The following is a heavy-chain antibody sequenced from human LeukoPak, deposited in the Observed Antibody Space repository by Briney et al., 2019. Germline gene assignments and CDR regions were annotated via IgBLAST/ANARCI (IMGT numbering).Heavy chain of an antibody. J-gene: IGHJ4*02. V-gene: IGHV1-18*01. D-gene: IGHD3-10*01. CDR2: ISAYNGNT. Sequence: ASVKVSCKASGYTFTSYGISWVRQAPGQGLEWMGWISAYNGNTNYAQKLQGRVTMTTDTSTSTAYMELRSLRSDDTAVYYCARGADYYGSGSYRAEGDYWGQGTLVTVSS. CDR3: ARGADYYGSGSYRAEGDY. CDR1: GYTFTSYG.